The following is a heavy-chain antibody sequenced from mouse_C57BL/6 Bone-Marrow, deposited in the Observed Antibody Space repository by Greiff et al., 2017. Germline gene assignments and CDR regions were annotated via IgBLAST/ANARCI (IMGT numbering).Heavy chain of an antibody. Sequence: QVQLQQSGAELVRPGTSVKVSCKASGYAFTNYLIEWVKQRPGQGLEWIGVINPGSGGTNYTEKFKGKATLTADKSSSTAYMQLSSLTSEDSAVYFCARGGFAYWGQGTLVTVSA. J-gene: IGHJ3*01. V-gene: IGHV1-54*01. CDR2: INPGSGGT. CDR3: ARGGFAY. CDR1: GYAFTNYL.